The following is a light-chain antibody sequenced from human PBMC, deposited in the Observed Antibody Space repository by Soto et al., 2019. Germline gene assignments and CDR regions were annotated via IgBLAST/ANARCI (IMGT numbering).Light chain of an antibody. Sequence: IGFTKCPATLSLSPGERATLSCGASQSVSSSYLTRYKQKPGLAPRLLISDASRRATGIRDRFSGRGFGTDFTFTFGIWEPKDFALYSCQQYGSSPWTFGQGTKVDIK. CDR1: QSVSSSY. J-gene: IGKJ1*01. CDR3: QQYGSSPWT. CDR2: DAS. V-gene: IGKV3D-20*01.